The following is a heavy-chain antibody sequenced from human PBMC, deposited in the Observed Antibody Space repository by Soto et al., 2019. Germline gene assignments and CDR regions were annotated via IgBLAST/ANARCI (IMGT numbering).Heavy chain of an antibody. CDR3: AISQDRGGRTTFIY. V-gene: IGHV3-9*01. D-gene: IGHD3-16*01. CDR1: GFTFDDNA. CDR2: INWKSDI. J-gene: IGHJ4*02. Sequence: GGSLRLSCAVSGFTFDDNAMHWVRQAPEKGLEWVSGINWKSDIGYADSVKGRFTISRDNAENSLYLQMNSLRAEDTASYYCAISQDRGGRTTFIYWGQGTQVTVSS.